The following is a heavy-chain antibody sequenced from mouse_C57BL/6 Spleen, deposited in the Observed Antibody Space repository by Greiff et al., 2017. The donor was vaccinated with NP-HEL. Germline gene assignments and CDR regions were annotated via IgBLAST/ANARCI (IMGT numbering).Heavy chain of an antibody. CDR3: ARRDYGSRDY. V-gene: IGHV1-50*01. CDR2: IDPSDSYT. CDR1: GYTFTSYW. D-gene: IGHD1-1*01. J-gene: IGHJ2*01. Sequence: QVQLKQPGAELVKPGASVKLSCKASGYTFTSYWMQWVKQRPGQGLEWIGEIDPSDSYTNYNQKFKGKATLTVDTSSSTAYMQLSSLTSEDSAVYYCARRDYGSRDYWGQGTTLTVSS.